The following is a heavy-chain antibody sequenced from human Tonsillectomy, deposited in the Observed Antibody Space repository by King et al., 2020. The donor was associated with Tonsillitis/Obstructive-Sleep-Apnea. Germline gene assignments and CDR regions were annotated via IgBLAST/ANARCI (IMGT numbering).Heavy chain of an antibody. CDR1: GGSFSAYY. J-gene: IGHJ6*02. CDR3: ARATMDV. V-gene: IGHV4-34*01. Sequence: VQLQQWGAGLLKPSETLSLTCAVYGGSFSAYYWTWVRQPPGKGLEWIGEINRSGSTNNNPSLKSRLTISVGSSRDQFSLKLSSVTAADTGVYYCARATMDVWDQGTTVTISS. CDR2: INRSGST.